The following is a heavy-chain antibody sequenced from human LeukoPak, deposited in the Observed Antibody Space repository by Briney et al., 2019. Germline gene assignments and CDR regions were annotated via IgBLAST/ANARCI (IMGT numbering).Heavy chain of an antibody. V-gene: IGHV4-59*01. CDR1: GGSISSYY. CDR2: IYYSGST. D-gene: IGHD3-3*01. CDR3: ARGSTYYDFWSGYLAAGYFDY. Sequence: SETLSLTCTVSGGSISSYYWSWIRQPPGKGLEWIGYIYYSGSTNYNPSLKSRVTISVDTSTNQFSLKLSSVTAADTAVYYCARGSTYYDFWSGYLAAGYFDYWGQGTLVTVSS. J-gene: IGHJ4*02.